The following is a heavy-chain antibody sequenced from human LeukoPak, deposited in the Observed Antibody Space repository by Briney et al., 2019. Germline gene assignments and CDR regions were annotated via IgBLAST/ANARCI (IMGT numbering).Heavy chain of an antibody. D-gene: IGHD1-1*01. V-gene: IGHV4-30-2*01. CDR2: IYHSGST. Sequence: SQTLSLTCAVPGGSISSGGYSWSWIPQPPGKGLEWIGYIYHSGSTYYNPSLKSRVTISVDRSKNQFCLKLSSVTAADTAVYYCARATGYWYFDLWGRGTLVTVSS. CDR1: GGSISSGGYS. CDR3: ARATGYWYFDL. J-gene: IGHJ2*01.